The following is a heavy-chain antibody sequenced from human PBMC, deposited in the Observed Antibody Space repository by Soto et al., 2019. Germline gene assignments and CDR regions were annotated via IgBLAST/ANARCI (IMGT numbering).Heavy chain of an antibody. CDR2: ISGSGALT. J-gene: IGHJ4*02. CDR1: GFTFSSYA. CDR3: AKDSGLYHHASGYYGFFDY. D-gene: IGHD3-22*01. V-gene: IGHV3-23*01. Sequence: GSLRLSCAASGFTFSSYAMSWVRQAPGKGLEWVSTISGSGALTFYADSVKGRFTISSDNSKNTLYLQMTSLRAEDTAIFYCAKDSGLYHHASGYYGFFDYWGQGT.